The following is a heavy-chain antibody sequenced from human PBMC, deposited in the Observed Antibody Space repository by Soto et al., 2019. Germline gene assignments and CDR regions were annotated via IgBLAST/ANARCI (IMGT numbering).Heavy chain of an antibody. CDR3: ARGISTLSPLAY. CDR2: IYHSGST. D-gene: IGHD3-16*02. CDR1: GGSISSSNW. V-gene: IGHV4-4*02. J-gene: IGHJ4*02. Sequence: QVQLQESGPGLVKPSGTLSLTCAVSGGSISSSNWWSWVRQPPGKGLEWIGEIYHSGSTKYNPSLKSLVTISADKSKNQLSLKLSSVTAAATAVYYCARGISTLSPLAYWGQGTLVTVSS.